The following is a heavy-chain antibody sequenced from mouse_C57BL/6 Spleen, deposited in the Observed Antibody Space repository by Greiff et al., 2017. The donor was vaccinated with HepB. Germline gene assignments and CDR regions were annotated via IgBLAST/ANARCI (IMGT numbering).Heavy chain of an antibody. D-gene: IGHD1-1*01. V-gene: IGHV1-80*01. CDR1: GYAFSSYW. CDR3: ARKYGSSLDY. J-gene: IGHJ2*01. Sequence: QVHVKQSGAELVKPGASVKISCKASGYAFSSYWMNWVKQRPGKGLEWIGQIYPGDGDTNYNGKFKGKATLTADKSSSTAYMQLSSLTSEDSAVYFCARKYGSSLDYWGQGTTLTVSS. CDR2: IYPGDGDT.